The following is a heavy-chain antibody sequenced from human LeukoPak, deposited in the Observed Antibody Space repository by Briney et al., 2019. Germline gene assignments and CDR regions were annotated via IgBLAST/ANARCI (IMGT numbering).Heavy chain of an antibody. CDR2: ISDTGRT. J-gene: IGHJ4*02. D-gene: IGHD1-1*01. Sequence: SETLSLTCTVSGGSVSSGSNYWSWIRQPPGKGLEWIGYISDTGRTEYNASLKSRVTISVDTSKNQFSLKLNSVTAADTAVYYCARVWNDDNWGQGTLVTVSS. V-gene: IGHV4-61*01. CDR3: ARVWNDDN. CDR1: GGSVSSGSNY.